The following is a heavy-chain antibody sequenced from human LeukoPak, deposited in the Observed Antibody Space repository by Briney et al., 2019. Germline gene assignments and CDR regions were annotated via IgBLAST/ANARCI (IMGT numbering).Heavy chain of an antibody. CDR2: ISAYNGNT. V-gene: IGHV1-18*01. CDR3: ARDVGDIVTIPAAISVP. J-gene: IGHJ5*02. D-gene: IGHD2-2*01. Sequence: ASVKVSCKACGYTFSSYGISWVRQAPGQGLEWMGWISAYNGNTNYAQMVQGRVTMTTDTSTSTAYMEVRSLRSDDTAMYYCARDVGDIVTIPAAISVPWGQGTLVTVSS. CDR1: GYTFSSYG.